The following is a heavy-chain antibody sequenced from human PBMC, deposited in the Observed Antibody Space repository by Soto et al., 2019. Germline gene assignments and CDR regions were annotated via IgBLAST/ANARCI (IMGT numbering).Heavy chain of an antibody. V-gene: IGHV3-66*01. J-gene: IGHJ4*02. CDR1: GFTVSNNY. CDR2: IYSRGGT. D-gene: IGHD1-26*01. Sequence: EVQVVESGGGLVQPGGPLRLSCAASGFTVSNNYMTWVRQAPGKGLEWVSLIYSRGGTDYADSVKGRFTISRDNSKNMVYLQMNSLRVEDTAVYYCARGGSGSQTVGYWGQGARVTVSS. CDR3: ARGGSGSQTVGY.